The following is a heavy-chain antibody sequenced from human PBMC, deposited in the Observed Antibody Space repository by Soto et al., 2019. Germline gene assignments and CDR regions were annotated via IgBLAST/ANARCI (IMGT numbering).Heavy chain of an antibody. CDR1: GFTFSSYS. CDR3: ARDLSGDVYGMDL. Sequence: EVHLLESGGGLVKPGGSLRLSWAASGFTFSSYSMNWVRQAPGKGLEWVASISSAIYYTDSVKGRFTIARDNAKNTLYLQMNSLRAEDTAVYSCARDLSGDVYGMDLWGQGTTVTVSS. V-gene: IGHV3-21*06. D-gene: IGHD1-26*01. J-gene: IGHJ6*02. CDR2: ISSAI.